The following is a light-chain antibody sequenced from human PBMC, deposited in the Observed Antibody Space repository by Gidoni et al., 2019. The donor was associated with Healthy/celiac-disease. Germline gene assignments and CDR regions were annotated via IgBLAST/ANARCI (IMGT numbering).Light chain of an antibody. CDR1: SSHIGAGYD. J-gene: IGLJ1*01. V-gene: IGLV1-40*01. Sequence: QSVLTPPPSGSGAPGPRVTISCTGSSSHIGAGYDVHWYQQLQVTATQLLLYGNRNRPSGVPDRFSGSKSGTSASLAITGLQAEDEADYYCQSYDSSLSGSRVFGTGTKVTVL. CDR2: GNR. CDR3: QSYDSSLSGSRV.